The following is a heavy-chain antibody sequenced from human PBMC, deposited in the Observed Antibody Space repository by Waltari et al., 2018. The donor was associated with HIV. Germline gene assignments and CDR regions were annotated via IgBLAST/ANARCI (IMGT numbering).Heavy chain of an antibody. CDR3: AKSLFGVVKYQNLFDY. V-gene: IGHV3-30*18. CDR1: GFSFSTLG. CDR2: ISSDGNNE. D-gene: IGHD3-3*01. J-gene: IGHJ4*02. Sequence: QVQLVESGGGVVHPGGSLRPTCAAFGFSFSTLGMHWVRQAPGKGLEWMAFISSDGNNEYYADSVKGRFTVSRDNSRNTLHLLMDSLRVEDTAIYYCAKSLFGVVKYQNLFDYWAQGTLVTVSS.